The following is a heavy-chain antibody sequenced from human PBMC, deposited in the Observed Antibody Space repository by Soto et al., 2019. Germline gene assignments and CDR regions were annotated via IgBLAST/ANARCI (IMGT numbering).Heavy chain of an antibody. V-gene: IGHV4-30-4*01. D-gene: IGHD6-13*01. J-gene: IGHJ5*02. CDR3: AREVDEQQLVPWFDP. Sequence: SETLSLTCTVSGGSISSGDYYWSWIRQPPGKGLEWIGYTYYSGSTYYNPSLKSRVTISVDTSKNQFSLKLSSVTAADPAVYYCAREVDEQQLVPWFDPWGQGTVVTVSS. CDR2: TYYSGST. CDR1: GGSISSGDYY.